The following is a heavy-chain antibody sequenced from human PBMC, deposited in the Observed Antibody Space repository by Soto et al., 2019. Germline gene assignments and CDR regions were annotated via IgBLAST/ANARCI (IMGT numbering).Heavy chain of an antibody. CDR3: ARGDRVGAYDY. CDR2: IIPILGIA. D-gene: IGHD1-26*01. J-gene: IGHJ4*02. V-gene: IGHV1-69*02. CDR1: GGTFSSYT. Sequence: QVQLVQSGAEVKKPGSSVKVSCKASGGTFSSYTISWVRQAPGQGLEWMGRIIPILGIANYAQKFQGRVTITADKATSRAYRALSSLRSGDTAVYYCARGDRVGAYDYWGQGPLVTVSS.